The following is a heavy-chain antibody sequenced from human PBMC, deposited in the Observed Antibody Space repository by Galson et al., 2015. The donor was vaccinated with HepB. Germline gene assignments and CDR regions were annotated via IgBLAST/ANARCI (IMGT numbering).Heavy chain of an antibody. CDR1: GFTFSGYG. Sequence: SLRLSCAASGFTFSGYGMHWVRQAPGKGLEWVAVISYDGSNKYYADSVKGRFTISRDNSKNTLYLQMNSLRAEDTAVYYCAKDNEGYDFWSGYYTGGWFDPWGQGTLVTVSS. J-gene: IGHJ5*02. D-gene: IGHD3-3*01. CDR3: AKDNEGYDFWSGYYTGGWFDP. V-gene: IGHV3-30*18. CDR2: ISYDGSNK.